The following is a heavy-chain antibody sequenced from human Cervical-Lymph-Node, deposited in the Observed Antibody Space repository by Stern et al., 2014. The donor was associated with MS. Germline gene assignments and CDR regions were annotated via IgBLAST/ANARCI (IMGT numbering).Heavy chain of an antibody. V-gene: IGHV3-30-3*01. CDR2: VSSDGSDK. CDR1: GFIFSSSS. Sequence: QVQLVESGGGVVQPGRSLRLSCAASGFIFSSSSMHWVHQAPGKGLEWVATVSSDGSDKYYAGSVKGRFTISRDNSINALVVQIDSLRPEDTALYYCASGTNSEFNAFDAWGQGTMVIVSS. J-gene: IGHJ3*01. CDR3: ASGTNSEFNAFDA. D-gene: IGHD2-21*01.